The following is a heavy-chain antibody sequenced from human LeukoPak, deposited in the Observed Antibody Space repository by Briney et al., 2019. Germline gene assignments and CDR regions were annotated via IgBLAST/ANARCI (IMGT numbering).Heavy chain of an antibody. V-gene: IGHV4-31*03. CDR1: VGSISSCCYC. D-gene: IGHD3-10*01. CDR2: IHHSGST. CDR3: ANYGSGSYRFDP. J-gene: IGHJ5*02. Sequence: PSETLSLTCTVSVGSISSCCYCWSWIRRHPGKGLEWIGYIHHSGSTYYNPSLKSRLIISLDTSKNQFSLKLNSVTAADTAVYYCANYGSGSYRFDPWGQGTLVTVSS.